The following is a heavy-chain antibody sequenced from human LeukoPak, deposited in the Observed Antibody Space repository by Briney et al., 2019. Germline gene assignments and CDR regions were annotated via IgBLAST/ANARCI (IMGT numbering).Heavy chain of an antibody. J-gene: IGHJ4*02. Sequence: TGGSLRLSCAASGFTFSSYAMSWVRQAPGKGLEWVSIISGSGGSTYYANSVKGRFTISRDNSKNTLYLQMNSLRAEDTAVYYCAKRRRPYIAAAGSFDYWGQGTLVTVSS. CDR1: GFTFSSYA. V-gene: IGHV3-23*01. D-gene: IGHD6-13*01. CDR2: ISGSGGST. CDR3: AKRRRPYIAAAGSFDY.